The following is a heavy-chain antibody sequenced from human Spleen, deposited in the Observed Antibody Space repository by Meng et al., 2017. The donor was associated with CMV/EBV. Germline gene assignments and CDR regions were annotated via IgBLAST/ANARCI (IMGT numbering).Heavy chain of an antibody. CDR1: SGSISTYY. Sequence: SETLSLTCSVFSGSISTYYWNWIRQPPGKGLEWIGYIYHTCTTSYNPSLASRVTISVDASKNQFSLKLTSVTAADTAVYYCARLSSSHFGYFGMDVWGQGTTVTVSS. CDR2: IYHTCTT. J-gene: IGHJ6*02. D-gene: IGHD6-6*01. V-gene: IGHV4-59*08. CDR3: ARLSSSHFGYFGMDV.